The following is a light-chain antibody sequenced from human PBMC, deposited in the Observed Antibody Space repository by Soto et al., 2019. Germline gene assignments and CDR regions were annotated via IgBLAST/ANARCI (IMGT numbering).Light chain of an antibody. Sequence: DIQMTQSPSSLSASVGDRVTIPCRASQIISTYLNWYQQKPGKAPKLLIYAASSLHSGVPSRFSGSGSGTDFTLPISSLQPEDFATYYCQQSYGSPRTFGQGTKVDI. CDR1: QIISTY. CDR2: AAS. V-gene: IGKV1-39*01. J-gene: IGKJ1*01. CDR3: QQSYGSPRT.